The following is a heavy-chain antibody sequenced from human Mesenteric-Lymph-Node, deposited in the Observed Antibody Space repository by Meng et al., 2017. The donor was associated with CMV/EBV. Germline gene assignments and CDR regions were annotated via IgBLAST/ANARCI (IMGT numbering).Heavy chain of an antibody. D-gene: IGHD1-26*01. CDR1: GFTFSSYS. Sequence: GESLKISCAASGFTFSSYSMNWVRQAPGKGLEWVSYISSSSSTIYYADSVKGRFTISRDNAKNSLYLQMNSLRAEDTAVYYCAKQGGGYSDYYYYGMDVWGQGTSVTVSS. CDR3: AKQGGGYSDYYYYGMDV. J-gene: IGHJ6*02. CDR2: ISSSSSTI. V-gene: IGHV3-48*04.